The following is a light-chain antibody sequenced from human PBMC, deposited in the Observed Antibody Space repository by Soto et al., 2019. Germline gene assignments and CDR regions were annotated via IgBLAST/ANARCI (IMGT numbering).Light chain of an antibody. CDR2: GNS. J-gene: IGLJ1*01. CDR1: SSNIGAGYD. CDR3: QSYDSSLSGSRV. Sequence: QSLLTQPPSLSGAPGQRVTISCTGSSSNIGAGYDVHWYQQLPGTAPKLLIYGNSNRPSGVPDRFSGSKSGTSASLAITGLQAEDEADYYCQSYDSSLSGSRVFGTGTKVTVL. V-gene: IGLV1-40*01.